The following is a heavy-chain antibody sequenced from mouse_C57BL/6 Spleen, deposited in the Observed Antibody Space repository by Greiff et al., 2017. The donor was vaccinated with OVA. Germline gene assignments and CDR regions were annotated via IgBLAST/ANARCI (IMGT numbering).Heavy chain of an antibody. CDR1: GYTFTSYW. CDR2: IHPNSGST. Sequence: QVQLQQPGAELVKPGASVKLSCKASGYTFTSYWMHWVKQRPGQGLEWIGMIHPNSGSTNYNEKFKSKATLTVDKSSSTAYMQLSSLTSEDSAVYYCTTAYYSRGDYWGQGTSVTVSS. CDR3: TTAYYSRGDY. J-gene: IGHJ4*01. D-gene: IGHD2-5*01. V-gene: IGHV1-64*01.